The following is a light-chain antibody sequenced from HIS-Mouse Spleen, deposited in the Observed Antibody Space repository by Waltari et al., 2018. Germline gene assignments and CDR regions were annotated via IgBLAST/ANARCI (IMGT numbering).Light chain of an antibody. CDR3: CSYAGSYTWV. Sequence: QSALTQPRSVSGSPGPSVTISCTGTSSDVGGYNYVPWYQQHPGKAPKLTIYDVRKRPSGVPDRFSGSKSGNTASLTISGLQAEDEADYYCCSYAGSYTWVFGGGTKLTVL. V-gene: IGLV2-11*02. CDR2: DVR. J-gene: IGLJ3*02. CDR1: SSDVGGYNY.